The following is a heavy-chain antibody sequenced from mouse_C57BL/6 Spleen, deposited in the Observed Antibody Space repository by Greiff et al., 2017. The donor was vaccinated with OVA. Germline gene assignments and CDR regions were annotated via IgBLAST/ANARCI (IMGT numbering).Heavy chain of an antibody. CDR1: GFSFNTYA. D-gene: IGHD6-1*01. V-gene: IGHV10-1*01. J-gene: IGHJ3*01. CDR2: IRSKSNNYAT. CDR3: ARCLPLVAWFAY. Sequence: EVKLMESGGGLVQPKGSLKLSCAASGFSFNTYAMNWVRQAPGKGLEWVARIRSKSNNYATYYADSVKDRFTISRDDSESMLYLQMNNLKTEDTAMYYCARCLPLVAWFAYWGQGTLVTVSA.